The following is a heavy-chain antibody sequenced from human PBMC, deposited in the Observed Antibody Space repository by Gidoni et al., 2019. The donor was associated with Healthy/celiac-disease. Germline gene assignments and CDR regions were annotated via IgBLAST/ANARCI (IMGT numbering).Heavy chain of an antibody. J-gene: IGHJ4*02. CDR3: ARDPHLLLDFYGSGDY. D-gene: IGHD3-10*01. Sequence: EVQLVESGGGLVKPGGSPRLSCPASALTFSSYSMNWARQAPGKGLEWVSSISSSSSYIDYADSVNGRFTISRDNAKNSLYLQMNSLRAEDTAVYYCARDPHLLLDFYGSGDYWGQGTLVTVSS. V-gene: IGHV3-21*01. CDR1: ALTFSSYS. CDR2: ISSSSSYI.